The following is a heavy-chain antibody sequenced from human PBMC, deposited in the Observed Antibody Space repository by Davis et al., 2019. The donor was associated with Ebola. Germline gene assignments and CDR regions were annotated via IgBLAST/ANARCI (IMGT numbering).Heavy chain of an antibody. CDR2: IWYDGSNK. CDR3: AGDQHSNYFYYDMDV. D-gene: IGHD4-11*01. Sequence: PGGSLRLSCAASGFTFSSYSMHWVRQAPGKGLEWVAVIWYDGSNKYYADSVKGRFTISRDHSKNTLYLQMNSLRAEDTGVYYCAGDQHSNYFYYDMDVWGQGTTVTVSS. J-gene: IGHJ6*02. V-gene: IGHV3-33*01. CDR1: GFTFSSYS.